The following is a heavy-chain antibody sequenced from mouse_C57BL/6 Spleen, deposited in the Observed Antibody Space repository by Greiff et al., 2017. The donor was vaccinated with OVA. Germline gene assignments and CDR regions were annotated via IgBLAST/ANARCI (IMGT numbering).Heavy chain of an antibody. V-gene: IGHV1-81*01. D-gene: IGHD2-4*01. CDR2: IYPRSGNT. CDR1: GYTFTSYG. CDR3: ARYYDYDDYLDS. Sequence: QVQLQQSGAELVRPGASVKLSCKASGYTFTSYGISWVKQRTGQGLEWIGEIYPRSGNTYYNEKFKGKATLTAAKSSSTAYMELRSLTSEDSAVYFCARYYDYDDYLDSWGQGTTLTVSS. J-gene: IGHJ2*01.